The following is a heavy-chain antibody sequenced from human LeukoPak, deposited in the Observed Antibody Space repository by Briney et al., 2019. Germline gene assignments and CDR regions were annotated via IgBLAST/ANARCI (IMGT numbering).Heavy chain of an antibody. CDR2: IEQDGGET. CDR3: ARRGIISGWYWAYYFDY. Sequence: GGSLRLSCAASGFTFSSYWMTWVRQAPGKGLEWVANIEQDGGETYYVDSVKGRFTISRDNAKNSLSLQMNSLRAEDTAVYYCARRGIISGWYWAYYFDYWGQGTLVTVSS. D-gene: IGHD6-19*01. V-gene: IGHV3-7*01. CDR1: GFTFSSYW. J-gene: IGHJ4*02.